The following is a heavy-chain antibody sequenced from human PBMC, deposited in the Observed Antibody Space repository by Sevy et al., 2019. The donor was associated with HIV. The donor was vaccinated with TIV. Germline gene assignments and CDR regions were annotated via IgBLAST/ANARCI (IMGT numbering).Heavy chain of an antibody. CDR2: INTSGST. V-gene: IGHV4-4*07. D-gene: IGHD7-27*01. Sequence: SETLSLTCTVSGDSFSSYFWAWIRQPAGKGLEWIERINTSGSTNYNPSLKSRVTVSVDTSKSQFSLRVTSLTAADTAIYFCARSNWVTATNGFSKSYYFDYWGQGSLVTVSS. CDR3: ARSNWVTATNGFSKSYYFDY. CDR1: GDSFSSYF. J-gene: IGHJ4*02.